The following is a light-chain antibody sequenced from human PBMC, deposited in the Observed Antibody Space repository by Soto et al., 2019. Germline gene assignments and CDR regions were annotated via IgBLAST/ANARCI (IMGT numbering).Light chain of an antibody. V-gene: IGKV3-15*01. CDR1: QSVNSN. CDR3: QQYNNWPPLT. Sequence: EIVMTQSPATLSMSPGERATLFCRASQSVNSNLAWYQQKPGQAPRLLIFGSSTSATGIPARFSGRGSGTDFTLTISSLQSEDFAVYYCQQYNNWPPLTFGGGTKVEIK. CDR2: GSS. J-gene: IGKJ4*01.